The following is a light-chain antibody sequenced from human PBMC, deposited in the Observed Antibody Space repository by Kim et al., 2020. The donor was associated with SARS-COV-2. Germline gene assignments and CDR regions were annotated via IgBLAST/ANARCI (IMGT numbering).Light chain of an antibody. CDR1: NIGSKN. Sequence: SGALGQTARITCGGNNIGSKNVHWYQQKPGQAPVLVIYRDSNRPSGIPERFSGSNSGNTATLTISRAQAGDEADYYCQVWDSSSVVFGGGTQLTVL. CDR2: RDS. V-gene: IGLV3-9*01. J-gene: IGLJ2*01. CDR3: QVWDSSSVV.